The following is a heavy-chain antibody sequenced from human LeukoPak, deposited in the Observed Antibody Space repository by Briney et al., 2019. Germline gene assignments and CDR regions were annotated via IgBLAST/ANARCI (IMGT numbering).Heavy chain of an antibody. D-gene: IGHD2-2*01. Sequence: RSQTLSLTCTVSGGSISSGDYYWSWIRQPPGKGLEWIGYIYYSGSTYYNPSLKSRVTISVDTSKNQFSLKLSSVTAADTAVYYCARDSVYCSSTSCYYHGMDVWGQGTTVTVSS. V-gene: IGHV4-30-4*01. CDR1: GGSISSGDYY. J-gene: IGHJ6*02. CDR2: IYYSGST. CDR3: ARDSVYCSSTSCYYHGMDV.